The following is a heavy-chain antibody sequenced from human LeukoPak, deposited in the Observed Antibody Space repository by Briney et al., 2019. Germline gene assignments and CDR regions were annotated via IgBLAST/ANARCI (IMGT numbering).Heavy chain of an antibody. V-gene: IGHV3-7*01. J-gene: IGHJ6*03. D-gene: IGHD5-18*01. CDR2: IKQDGSEK. CDR3: ARDRGYGYEHYYYMDV. CDR1: EFTFSSYW. Sequence: PGGSLRLSCAASEFTFSSYWMSWVRQAPGRGLEWVANIKQDGSEKYYVDSVKGRFTISRDNAKNSLYLQMNSLRAEDTAVYHCARDRGYGYEHYYYMDVWGKGTTVTVSS.